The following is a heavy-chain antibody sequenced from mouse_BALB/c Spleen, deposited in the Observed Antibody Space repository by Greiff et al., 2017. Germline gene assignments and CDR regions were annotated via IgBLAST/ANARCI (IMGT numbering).Heavy chain of an antibody. CDR1: GFTFSDYY. D-gene: IGHD1-1*01. Sequence: EVQRVESGGGLVKPGGSLKLSCAASGFTFSDYYMYWVRQTPEKRLEWVATISDGGSYTYYPDSVKGRFTISRDNAKNNLYLQMSSLKSEDTAIYYCARGAEYYGSSYECFDGWGAGTTVTVSS. V-gene: IGHV5-4*02. CDR3: ARGAEYYGSSYECFDG. CDR2: ISDGGSYT. J-gene: IGHJ1*01.